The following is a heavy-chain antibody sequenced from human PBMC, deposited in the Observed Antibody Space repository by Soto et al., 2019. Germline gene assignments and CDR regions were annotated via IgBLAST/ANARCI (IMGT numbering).Heavy chain of an antibody. CDR1: GYTFTGYY. Sequence: QVQLVQSGAEVKKPGASVKVSCKASGYTFTGYYMHWVRQAPGQGLEWMGWSNPNRGSTNYAQKLPGWVTMTRDTTISTACMELSRLSSDDTAVYYCAREGSHSSSQPFDYWGQGTLVTVSS. CDR3: AREGSHSSSQPFDY. J-gene: IGHJ4*02. CDR2: SNPNRGST. D-gene: IGHD6-6*01. V-gene: IGHV1-2*04.